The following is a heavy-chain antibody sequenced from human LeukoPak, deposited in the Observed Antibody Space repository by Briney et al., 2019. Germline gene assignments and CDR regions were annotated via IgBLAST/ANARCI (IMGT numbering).Heavy chain of an antibody. CDR3: ARRGDYFDY. J-gene: IGHJ4*02. Sequence: GGSLRLSCAASGFTFSNAWMSWVRQAPGKGLVWVSRINSDGSSTSYADSVKGRFTISRDNAKNTLYLQMNSLRAEDTAVYYCARRGDYFDYWGQGTLVTVSS. CDR2: INSDGSST. CDR1: GFTFSNAW. V-gene: IGHV3-74*01.